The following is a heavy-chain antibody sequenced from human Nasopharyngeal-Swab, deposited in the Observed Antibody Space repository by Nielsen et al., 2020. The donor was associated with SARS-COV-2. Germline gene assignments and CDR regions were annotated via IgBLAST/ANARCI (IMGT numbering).Heavy chain of an antibody. D-gene: IGHD3/OR15-3a*01. V-gene: IGHV1-18*01. Sequence: ASVKVSCKASGYTFISFVINWVRQAPGQGLEWMGWISPYNSNTNYAQKLQGRVLMTTDSSTYTSYMELRSLRSDDTAVYYCARGQGSWTRNAFDIWGQGTMVTVSS. CDR3: ARGQGSWTRNAFDI. CDR2: ISPYNSNT. CDR1: GYTFISFV. J-gene: IGHJ3*02.